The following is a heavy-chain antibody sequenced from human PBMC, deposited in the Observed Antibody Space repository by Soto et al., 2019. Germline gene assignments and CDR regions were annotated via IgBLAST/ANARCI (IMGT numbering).Heavy chain of an antibody. D-gene: IGHD2-15*01. J-gene: IGHJ5*02. CDR3: ATLPPRIVVVMTDLPT. Sequence: QLRESGPGLVKPSGTLSLTCFVYGASISRTYWWRWVRQTPGKRLEWIGQIYHTGTTSYNPALKNRVTISLDKSNNQFSLRLTSMTAADTAVYYCATLPPRIVVVMTDLPTWGQGTLVTVSS. V-gene: IGHV4-4*02. CDR2: IYHTGTT. CDR1: GASISRTYW.